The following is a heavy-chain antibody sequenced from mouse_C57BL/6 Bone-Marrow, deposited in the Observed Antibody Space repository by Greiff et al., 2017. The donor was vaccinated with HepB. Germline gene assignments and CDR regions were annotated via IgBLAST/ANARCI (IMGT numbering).Heavy chain of an antibody. Sequence: EVKLMESGGGLVQPGGSLSLSCAASGFTFTDYYMSWVRQPPGKALEWLGFIRNKANGYTTEYSASVKGRFTISSDNSQSILYLQMNTLRAEDSATYYCARSVDISGRYYYAMDYWGQGTSVTVSS. V-gene: IGHV7-3*01. J-gene: IGHJ4*01. D-gene: IGHD3-2*02. CDR3: ARSVDISGRYYYAMDY. CDR1: GFTFTDYY. CDR2: IRNKANGYTT.